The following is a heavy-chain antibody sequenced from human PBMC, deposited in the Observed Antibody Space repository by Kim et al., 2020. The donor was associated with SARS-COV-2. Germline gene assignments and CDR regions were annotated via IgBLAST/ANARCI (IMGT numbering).Heavy chain of an antibody. J-gene: IGHJ5*02. CDR3: ARGSGSYH. CDR2: SGST. D-gene: IGHD3-10*01. V-gene: IGHV4-39*01. Sequence: SGSTYYNPSLKSRVTISVDTSKNQCSLKLSSVTAADTAVYYCARGSGSYHWGQGTLVTVSS.